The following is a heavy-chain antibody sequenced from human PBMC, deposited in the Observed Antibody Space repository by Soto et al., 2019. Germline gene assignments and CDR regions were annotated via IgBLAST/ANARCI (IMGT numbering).Heavy chain of an antibody. J-gene: IGHJ4*02. CDR3: VSQRTTVPTQAYFDY. D-gene: IGHD4-17*01. CDR2: IYYSGNT. CDR1: GGSISSGGYY. Sequence: PSETLSLTCTVSGGSISSGGYYWSWIRQPPGKGLEWIGYIYYSGNTYYNPSLKSRVTISLDTSKNQFSLSLNSVTASDTAVYFCVSQRTTVPTQAYFDYWGPGALVTVSS. V-gene: IGHV4-30-4*01.